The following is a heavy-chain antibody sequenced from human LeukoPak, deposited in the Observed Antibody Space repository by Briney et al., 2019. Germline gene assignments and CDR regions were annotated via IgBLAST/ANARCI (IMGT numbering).Heavy chain of an antibody. D-gene: IGHD1-26*01. CDR3: ARDPRIVGATASY. V-gene: IGHV3-48*03. Sequence: GGSLRLSYAASGFTFSSYEMNWVRQAPGKGLEWVSYISSSGSTIYYADSVKGRFTISRDNAKNSLYLQMNSLRAEDTAVYYCARDPRIVGATASYWGQGNLVTVSS. CDR1: GFTFSSYE. J-gene: IGHJ4*02. CDR2: ISSSGSTI.